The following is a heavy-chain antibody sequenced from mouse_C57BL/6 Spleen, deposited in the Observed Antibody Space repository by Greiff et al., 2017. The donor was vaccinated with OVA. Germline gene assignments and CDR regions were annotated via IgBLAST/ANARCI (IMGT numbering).Heavy chain of an antibody. V-gene: IGHV5-17*01. CDR3: ARLLHEDMDY. Sequence: EVMLLESGGGLVKPGGSLKLSCAASGFTFSDYGMHWVRQAPEKGLEWVAYISRGSSTIYYADTVKGRFTISGDNAQNTLFLQMTSLRSEDTAKYYCARLLHEDMDYWGQGTSVTVSS. J-gene: IGHJ4*01. CDR2: ISRGSSTI. D-gene: IGHD1-1*01. CDR1: GFTFSDYG.